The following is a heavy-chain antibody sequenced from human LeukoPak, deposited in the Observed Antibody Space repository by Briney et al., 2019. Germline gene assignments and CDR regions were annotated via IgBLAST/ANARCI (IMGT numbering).Heavy chain of an antibody. V-gene: IGHV3-23*01. CDR2: FSGSGGST. J-gene: IGHJ4*02. D-gene: IGHD3-3*02. Sequence: GGSLRLSCAASGFTFSSYAMSWVRQAPGKGLECISGFSGSGGSTYYADSVKGRFTISRDNSKNTLYLQMNSLRAEDTAVYYCARDSSVLAPAYYFDYWGQGTLVTVSS. CDR3: ARDSSVLAPAYYFDY. CDR1: GFTFSSYA.